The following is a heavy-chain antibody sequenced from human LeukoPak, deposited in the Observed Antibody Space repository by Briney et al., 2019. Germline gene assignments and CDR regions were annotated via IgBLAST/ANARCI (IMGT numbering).Heavy chain of an antibody. CDR1: GFTVSSNY. J-gene: IGHJ6*03. Sequence: GGSLRLSCAASGFTVSSNYMSWVRQAPGKGLEWVSVIYSGGSTYYADSVKGRFTISRDNSKNTLCLQMNSLRAEDTAVYYCARVLDDFWSGYFGYYYYYYYMDVWGKGTTVTVSS. CDR2: IYSGGST. CDR3: ARVLDDFWSGYFGYYYYYYYMDV. D-gene: IGHD3-3*01. V-gene: IGHV3-66*02.